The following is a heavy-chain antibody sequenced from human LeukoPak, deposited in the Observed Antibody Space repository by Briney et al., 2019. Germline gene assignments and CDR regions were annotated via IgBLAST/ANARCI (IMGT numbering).Heavy chain of an antibody. CDR2: IYTSGST. Sequence: SETLSLTCTVSGGSISSYYWSWIRQPAGKRLEWIGRIYTSGSTNYNPSLKSRVTMSVDTSKNQFSLKLSSVTAADTAVYYCAREGFDWNYGGRWFDPWGQGTLVTVSS. CDR3: AREGFDWNYGGRWFDP. CDR1: GGSISSYY. J-gene: IGHJ5*02. D-gene: IGHD1-7*01. V-gene: IGHV4-4*07.